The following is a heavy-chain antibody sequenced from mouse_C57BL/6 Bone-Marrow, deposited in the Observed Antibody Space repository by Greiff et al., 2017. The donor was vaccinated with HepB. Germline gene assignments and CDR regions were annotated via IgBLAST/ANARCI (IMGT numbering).Heavy chain of an antibody. CDR2: IWSGGST. Sequence: VKLVESGPGLVQPSQSLSITCTVSGFSLTSYGVHWVRQSPGKGPEWLGVIWSGGSTDYNAAFISRLSISKDNSKSQVFFKMNSLQADDTAIYYCARKSRTGTWAMDYWGQGTSVTVSS. J-gene: IGHJ4*01. CDR1: GFSLTSYG. D-gene: IGHD4-1*01. V-gene: IGHV2-2*01. CDR3: ARKSRTGTWAMDY.